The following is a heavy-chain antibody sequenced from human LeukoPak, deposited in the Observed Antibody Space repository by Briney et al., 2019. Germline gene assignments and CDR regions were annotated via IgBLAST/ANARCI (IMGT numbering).Heavy chain of an antibody. Sequence: GGSLRLSCAASGFTFSNYNVNWVRQAPGKGLEWISYISSSGRTTNYADSVKGRFTISRDNAKNSLYLQMNSLKDGDTAVYYCATSGTYRFDYWGQGTLVTVSS. D-gene: IGHD1-26*01. J-gene: IGHJ4*02. CDR2: ISSSGRTT. V-gene: IGHV3-48*02. CDR3: ATSGTYRFDY. CDR1: GFTFSNYN.